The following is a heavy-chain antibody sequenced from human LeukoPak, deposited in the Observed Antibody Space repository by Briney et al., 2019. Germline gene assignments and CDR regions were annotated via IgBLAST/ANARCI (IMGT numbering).Heavy chain of an antibody. CDR3: ARDLVGVVTGNWFDP. J-gene: IGHJ5*02. CDR1: GDTFSSYV. D-gene: IGHD2-21*02. V-gene: IGHV1-69*13. Sequence: RASVKVSCKASGDTFSSYVISWARQAPGQGLEWMGGINPVFGTAHYAQKFQDRVTITADESTSTAYMELSSLRSEDTAVYYCARDLVGVVTGNWFDPWGQGTLVTVSS. CDR2: INPVFGTA.